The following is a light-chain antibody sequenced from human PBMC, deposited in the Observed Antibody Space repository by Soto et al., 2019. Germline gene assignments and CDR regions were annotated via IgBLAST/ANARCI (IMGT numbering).Light chain of an antibody. CDR1: QGISSA. CDR2: DAS. Sequence: AIQLTQSPSSLSASVGDRVTITCRASQGISSALAWYQQKPGKAPKLLIYDASSLESGVPSRFSGSGSGTAFTLTISSLQPEDFATYYCQQFNSYPLFTFGTGTKVDIK. CDR3: QQFNSYPLFT. V-gene: IGKV1-13*02. J-gene: IGKJ3*01.